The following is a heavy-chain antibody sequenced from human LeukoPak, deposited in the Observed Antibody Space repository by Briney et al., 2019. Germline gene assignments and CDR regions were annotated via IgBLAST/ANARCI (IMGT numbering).Heavy chain of an antibody. CDR2: ISSSSYI. V-gene: IGHV3-21*01. Sequence: PGGSLRLSCAASGFTFSSYSMNWVRQAPGKGLEWVSSISSSSYIYYADSVKGRFTISRDNAKNSLYLQMNSLRAEDTAVYYCAREFYDSSGYYPLGYWGQGTLVTVSS. CDR3: AREFYDSSGYYPLGY. D-gene: IGHD3-22*01. CDR1: GFTFSSYS. J-gene: IGHJ4*02.